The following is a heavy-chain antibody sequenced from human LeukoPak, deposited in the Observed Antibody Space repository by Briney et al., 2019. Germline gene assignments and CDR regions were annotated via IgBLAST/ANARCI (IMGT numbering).Heavy chain of an antibody. V-gene: IGHV3-9*01. D-gene: IGHD2-8*02. CDR1: GFTFDDYA. Sequence: QSGGSLRLSCAASGFTFDDYAMHWVRQAPGKGLEWVSGISWNTGNIGYADSVKGRFTISRDNAKNSLYLQMNSLRAEDTALYYCAKVATFGYCTGGTCYYDFWGQGTLVTVSS. CDR2: ISWNTGNI. J-gene: IGHJ4*02. CDR3: AKVATFGYCTGGTCYYDF.